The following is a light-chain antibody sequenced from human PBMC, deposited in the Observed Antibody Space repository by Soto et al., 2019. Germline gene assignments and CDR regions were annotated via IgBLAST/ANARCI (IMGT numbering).Light chain of an antibody. V-gene: IGKV2-28*01. CDR3: MQALQTPNT. Sequence: DIVMTQSPLSLPVTPGEPASISCRSSQSLLQSNGYNYLDWYLQKPGQSPQLLIYLGSNRASGVPDRFSGSGSGTDFTLKISRVEAEDVGVYYCMQALQTPNTFGQGTKVEIK. CDR2: LGS. J-gene: IGKJ1*01. CDR1: QSLLQSNGYNY.